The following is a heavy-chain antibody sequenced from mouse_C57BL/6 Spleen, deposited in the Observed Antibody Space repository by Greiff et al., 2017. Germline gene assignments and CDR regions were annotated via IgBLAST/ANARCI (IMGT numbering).Heavy chain of an antibody. D-gene: IGHD1-1*01. CDR2: IYPGGGYT. Sequence: VQLQQSGAELVRPGTSVKMSCKASGYTFTNYWIGWAKQRPGHGLEWIGDIYPGGGYTNYNEKFKGKATLTADKSSSTAYMQFSSLTSEDSAIYYCARHDYYYGSSSFDYWGQGTTLTVSS. V-gene: IGHV1-63*01. CDR1: GYTFTNYW. J-gene: IGHJ2*01. CDR3: ARHDYYYGSSSFDY.